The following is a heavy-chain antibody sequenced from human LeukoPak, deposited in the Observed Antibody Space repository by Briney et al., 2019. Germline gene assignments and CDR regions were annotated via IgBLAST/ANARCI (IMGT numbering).Heavy chain of an antibody. V-gene: IGHV4-59*01. CDR3: AGGMETGYGGKLLGYYYYMGV. CDR2: IHYSGST. J-gene: IGHJ6*03. Sequence: SETLSLTCTVSGGSISSYYWSWIRQPPGKGLEWIGYIHYSGSTNNNPSLKSRVTISVDTSKNQFPLKLSSVTAADTAVYYFAGGMETGYGGKLLGYYYYMGVWGKGATVTVSS. D-gene: IGHD4/OR15-4a*01. CDR1: GGSISSYY.